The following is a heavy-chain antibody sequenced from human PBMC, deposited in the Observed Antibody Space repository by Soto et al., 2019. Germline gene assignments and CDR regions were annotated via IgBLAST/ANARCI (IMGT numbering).Heavy chain of an antibody. CDR1: GYTFTSYG. CDR3: ARDAAAGLNDY. CDR2: ISAYNGNT. V-gene: IGHV1-18*01. Sequence: QVQLVQSGAEVKKPGASVKVSCKASGYTFTSYGIRWVRQAPGQGLEWVGWISAYNGNTNYAQKLQGRVTMTTDTATSTDYMELRSLRSDDTAVYYCARDAAAGLNDYWGQGTLVTVSS. J-gene: IGHJ4*02. D-gene: IGHD6-13*01.